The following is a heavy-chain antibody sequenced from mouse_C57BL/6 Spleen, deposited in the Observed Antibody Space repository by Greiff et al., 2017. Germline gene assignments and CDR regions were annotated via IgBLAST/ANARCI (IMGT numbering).Heavy chain of an antibody. D-gene: IGHD1-1*01. CDR2: ISDGGSYT. V-gene: IGHV5-4*01. Sequence: EVKLMESGGGLVKPGGSLKLSCAASGFTFSSYAMSWVRQTPEKRLEWVATISDGGSYTYYPANVKGRFTISRDNAKNNLYLQMSHLKSEDTAMYYCARDYYGSFFFDDWGQGTTLTGSS. J-gene: IGHJ2*01. CDR3: ARDYYGSFFFDD. CDR1: GFTFSSYA.